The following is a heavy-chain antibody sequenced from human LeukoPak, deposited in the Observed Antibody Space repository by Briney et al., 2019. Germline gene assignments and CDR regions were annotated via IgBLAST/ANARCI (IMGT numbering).Heavy chain of an antibody. D-gene: IGHD1-14*01. CDR2: IKPDGSDQ. CDR1: GFSLSGHW. CDR3: ARGGNRLKEF. Sequence: GGALRLSCAGSGFSLSGHWMTWVRQAPGKGLEWVATIKPDGSDQYYAVSLRGRFTTSRDNTEISLYLQMNSLRAEGTAVYFCARGGNRLKEFWGQGTLVTVSS. J-gene: IGHJ4*02. V-gene: IGHV3-7*01.